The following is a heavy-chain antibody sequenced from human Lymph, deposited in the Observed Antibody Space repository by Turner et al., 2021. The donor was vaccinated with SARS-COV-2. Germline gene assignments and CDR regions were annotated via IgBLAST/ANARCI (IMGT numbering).Heavy chain of an antibody. V-gene: IGHV1-69*04. Sequence: QVQLVQSGAEVKKPGYSVKVSCKASGGTFSSYAINWVRQAPGQGLECMGRIIPSLGIANYAQKFQGSVTITADKSTSTAYMELSSLRSEDTAVYYCARGRLDSFGGGYYSWFDPWCQGTLVTVSS. D-gene: IGHD1-26*01. CDR3: ARGRLDSFGGGYYSWFDP. CDR2: IIPSLGIA. J-gene: IGHJ5*02. CDR1: GGTFSSYA.